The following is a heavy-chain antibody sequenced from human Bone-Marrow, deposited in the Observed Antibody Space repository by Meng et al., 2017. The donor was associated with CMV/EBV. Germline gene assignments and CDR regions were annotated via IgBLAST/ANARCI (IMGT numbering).Heavy chain of an antibody. Sequence: GESLKISCKYSGYSFANCWVGWVRQLPGKGLEWMGIIYPGDSDTRYSPSFQGQVTISADKSISTAYLQWSSLKASDTAMYYYARLDSSSWCPFDYWGQGTLVTVSS. J-gene: IGHJ4*02. CDR3: ARLDSSSWCPFDY. D-gene: IGHD6-13*01. CDR1: GYSFANCW. CDR2: IYPGDSDT. V-gene: IGHV5-51*01.